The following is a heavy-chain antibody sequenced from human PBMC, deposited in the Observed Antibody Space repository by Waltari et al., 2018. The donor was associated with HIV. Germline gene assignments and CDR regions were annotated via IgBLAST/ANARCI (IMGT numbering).Heavy chain of an antibody. Sequence: QVHLEQWGTGLLRPSETLSLTCAVYGGSFSGYYWSWIRQSPGRGLEWVGEVNHVGRTNDSPYRRGRVTVAVDTAKNQFALAMRSVTAADTAVYYCARGSAPGWAGDDDDGEFFYYGLDVWGQGTTVTVSS. CDR2: VNHVGRT. V-gene: IGHV4-34*01. CDR1: GGSFSGYY. D-gene: IGHD3-16*01. CDR3: ARGSAPGWAGDDDDGEFFYYGLDV. J-gene: IGHJ6*01.